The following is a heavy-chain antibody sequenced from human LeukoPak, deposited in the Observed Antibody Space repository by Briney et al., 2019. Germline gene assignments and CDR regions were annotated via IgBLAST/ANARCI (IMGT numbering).Heavy chain of an antibody. V-gene: IGHV3-48*04. CDR1: GFTFSSYS. CDR2: ISSSSSTI. J-gene: IGHJ3*02. CDR3: ARAGKLGYCSSTSCYLGAFDI. Sequence: PGGSLRLSCAASGFTFSSYSMNWVRQAPGKGLEWVSYISSSSSTIYYADSVKGRFTISRDNAKNSLYLQMNSLRAEDTAVYYCARAGKLGYCSSTSCYLGAFDIWGQGTMVTVSS. D-gene: IGHD2-2*01.